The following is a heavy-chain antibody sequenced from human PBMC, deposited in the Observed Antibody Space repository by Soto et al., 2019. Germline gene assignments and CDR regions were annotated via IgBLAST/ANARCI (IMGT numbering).Heavy chain of an antibody. Sequence: QVQLVESGGGVVQPGRSLRLSCAASGFTFSSYGMHWVRQAPGKGLEWVAVIWYDRSNKYYADSVKGRFTISRDNSKNTLYLQMNSLRAEDTAVYYCARDGPDIVVVVAATLDYWGQGTLVTVSS. CDR1: GFTFSSYG. J-gene: IGHJ4*02. D-gene: IGHD2-15*01. CDR3: ARDGPDIVVVVAATLDY. V-gene: IGHV3-33*01. CDR2: IWYDRSNK.